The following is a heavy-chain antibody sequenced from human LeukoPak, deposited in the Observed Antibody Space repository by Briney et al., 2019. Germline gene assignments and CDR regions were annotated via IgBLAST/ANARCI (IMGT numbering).Heavy chain of an antibody. CDR2: ISAYNGNT. J-gene: IGHJ5*02. CDR1: GYSFTSYG. Sequence: GESLKISCKGSGYSFTSYGISWVRQAPGQGLEWMGWISAYNGNTNYAQKLQGRVTMTTDTSTSTAYMELRSLRSDDTAVYYCARPVNPVVVVAANWFDPWGQETLVTVSS. V-gene: IGHV1-18*01. D-gene: IGHD2-15*01. CDR3: ARPVNPVVVVAANWFDP.